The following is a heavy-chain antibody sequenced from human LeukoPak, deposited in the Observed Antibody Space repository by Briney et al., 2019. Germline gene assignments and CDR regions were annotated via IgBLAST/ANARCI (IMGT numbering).Heavy chain of an antibody. D-gene: IGHD2/OR15-2a*01. CDR2: IYYDGST. V-gene: IGHV4-39*01. J-gene: IGHJ4*02. CDR3: NRLFDY. CDR1: GDSISSSSYY. Sequence: PSETLSLTRTVSGDSISSSSYYWGWIRQPPGKGLEWIGSIYYDGSTYYNPSLKSRVTISEDTSKNQFSLKLTSVTAADPAVYYCNRLFDYWGQGTLVTVSS.